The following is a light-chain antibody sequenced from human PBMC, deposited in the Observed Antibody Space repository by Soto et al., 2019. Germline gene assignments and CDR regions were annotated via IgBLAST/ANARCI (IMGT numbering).Light chain of an antibody. CDR2: DVS. CDR1: SSDVGGSNY. V-gene: IGLV2-14*03. J-gene: IGLJ2*01. CDR3: SSFGGSSTR. Sequence: SVLTQPASVSGSPGQSITISCTGTSSDVGGSNYVSWYQQHPGEAPKLMIYDVSYRPSGISNRFSGSKSGNTASLTISRLQAEDEADYFCSSFGGSSTRFGGGTKLTVL.